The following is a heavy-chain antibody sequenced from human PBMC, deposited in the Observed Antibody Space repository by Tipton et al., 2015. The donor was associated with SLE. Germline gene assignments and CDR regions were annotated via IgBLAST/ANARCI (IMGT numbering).Heavy chain of an antibody. Sequence: TLSLTCTVSGVSISSDSYYWNWIRQPAGKGLEWIGRVYTSGGPYYNPSLQSRVVMSMDKSKNQFSLKLTAVTAADTAVYYCARTLDALDIWGQGTMVTVSS. J-gene: IGHJ3*02. V-gene: IGHV4-61*02. CDR1: GVSISSDSYY. CDR2: VYTSGGP. CDR3: ARTLDALDI.